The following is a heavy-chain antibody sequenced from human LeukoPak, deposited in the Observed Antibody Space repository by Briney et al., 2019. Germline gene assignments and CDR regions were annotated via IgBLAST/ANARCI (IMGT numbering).Heavy chain of an antibody. J-gene: IGHJ4*02. Sequence: SETLSLTCAVYGGSFSGYYWSWIRQPPGKGLEWIGEINHSGSTNYNPSLKSRVTISVDTSKNQFSLKLSSVTAADTAVYYGARESPSYSSSSRGYLRDYWGQGTLVTVSS. CDR2: INHSGST. V-gene: IGHV4-34*01. CDR3: ARESPSYSSSSRGYLRDY. CDR1: GGSFSGYY. D-gene: IGHD6-6*01.